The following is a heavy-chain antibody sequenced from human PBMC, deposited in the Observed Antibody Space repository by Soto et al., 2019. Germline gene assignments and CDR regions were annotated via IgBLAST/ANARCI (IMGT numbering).Heavy chain of an antibody. D-gene: IGHD6-13*01. CDR1: GATFTSYA. CDR3: ARGAAAGHYCYYGMDV. Sequence: SVKVSCKASGATFTSYAITWVRQAPGQGLEWMGGIIPIFGTANYAQKFQGRVTITADESTSTAYMELSSLRSEDTAVYYCARGAAAGHYCYYGMDVWGQGTRVTVSS. CDR2: IIPIFGTA. J-gene: IGHJ6*02. V-gene: IGHV1-69*13.